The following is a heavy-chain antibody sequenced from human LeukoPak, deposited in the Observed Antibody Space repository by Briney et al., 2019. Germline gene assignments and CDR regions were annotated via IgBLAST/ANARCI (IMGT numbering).Heavy chain of an antibody. CDR1: GGTFSSYA. D-gene: IGHD6-19*01. J-gene: IGHJ5*02. CDR3: VRDQGSSGWYQGGFDP. V-gene: IGHV1-69*13. Sequence: SVKVSCEASGGTFSSYAISWVRQAPGQGLEWMGGIIPIFGTANYAQKFQGRVTITADESTSTAYMELSSLRSEDTAVYYCVRDQGSSGWYQGGFDPWGQGTLVTVSS. CDR2: IIPIFGTA.